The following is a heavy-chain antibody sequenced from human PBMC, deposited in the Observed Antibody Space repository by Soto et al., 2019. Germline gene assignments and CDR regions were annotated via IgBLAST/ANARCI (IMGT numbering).Heavy chain of an antibody. D-gene: IGHD3-16*01. CDR3: ARNAYYHTSAPYQN. V-gene: IGHV2-5*02. Sequence: RPTLENPTQTLTLTCTFSGLSLKATGVSVGWIRQPPGMALEWLALIYWDDDRRYSPSLKSRLAITKDTSKNQVVLTLTNMDPVDTATYYCARNAYYHTSAPYQNCGQGILVTVSS. CDR2: IYWDDDR. J-gene: IGHJ1*01. CDR1: GLSLKATGVS.